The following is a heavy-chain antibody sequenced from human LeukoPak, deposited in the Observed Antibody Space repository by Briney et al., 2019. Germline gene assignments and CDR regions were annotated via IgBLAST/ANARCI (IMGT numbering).Heavy chain of an antibody. V-gene: IGHV1-24*01. D-gene: IGHD2-2*02. CDR2: FDPEDGET. CDR3: ATFRTATAIWGWFDP. J-gene: IGHJ5*02. Sequence: ASVKVSCKVSGYTLTELSMHWVRQAPGQGLEWMGGFDPEDGETIYAQKFQGRVTITADTSADTAYMELSSLRSEDTAVYYCATFRTATAIWGWFDPWGQRTLVTLSS. CDR1: GYTLTELS.